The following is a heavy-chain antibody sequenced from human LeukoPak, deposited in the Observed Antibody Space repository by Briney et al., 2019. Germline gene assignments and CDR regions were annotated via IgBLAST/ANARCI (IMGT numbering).Heavy chain of an antibody. CDR3: ARDLYAGYDFWSGYYVGAFDI. J-gene: IGHJ3*02. CDR2: MIPIFGTA. D-gene: IGHD3-3*01. Sequence: ASVKVSCKVSGGTFSSYAISWVRQAPGQGLEWMGGMIPIFGTANYAQKFQGRVTITADESTSAVYMELSSLRSEDTAVYYCARDLYAGYDFWSGYYVGAFDIWGQGTMVTVSS. V-gene: IGHV1-69*01. CDR1: GGTFSSYA.